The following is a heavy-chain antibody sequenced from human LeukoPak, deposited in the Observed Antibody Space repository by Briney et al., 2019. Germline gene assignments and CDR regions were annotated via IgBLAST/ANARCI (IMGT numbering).Heavy chain of an antibody. CDR2: ISAYNGNT. CDR1: AYTFTNYG. J-gene: IGHJ4*02. CDR3: ASGAAAGLL. D-gene: IGHD6-13*01. V-gene: IGHV1-18*01. Sequence: GASVKVSCKASAYTFTNYGINWVRQAPGQGLEWMGWISAYNGNTNYAQNFQGRVTMTTDTSTSTVYMELKTLRSDDTAIYFCASGAAAGLLWGQGTLVTVSS.